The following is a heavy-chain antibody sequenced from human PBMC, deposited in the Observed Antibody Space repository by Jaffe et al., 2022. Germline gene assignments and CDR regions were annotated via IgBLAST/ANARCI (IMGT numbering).Heavy chain of an antibody. D-gene: IGHD3-9*01. CDR3: VRPSLTTSWYYFEY. CDR2: IYPGDSDT. V-gene: IGHV5-51*03. CDR1: GYSFTNFW. J-gene: IGHJ4*02. Sequence: EVQLVQSGAEVKKPGESLKVSCKASGYSFTNFWIGWVRQMPGKGLDWMGIIYPGDSDTRYSPSFQGQVTISADRSTSTAYLQWSSLKASDTAMYYCVRPSLTTSWYYFEYWGQGTLVTVSS.